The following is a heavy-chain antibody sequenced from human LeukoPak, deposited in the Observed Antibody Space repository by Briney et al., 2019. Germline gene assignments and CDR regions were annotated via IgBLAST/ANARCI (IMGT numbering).Heavy chain of an antibody. CDR3: ARRPYGSGGNWFDP. J-gene: IGHJ5*02. CDR2: IYYSGST. V-gene: IGHV4-59*08. CDR1: GGSISSYY. Sequence: PSETLSLTCTVSGGSISSYYWSWIRQPPGKGLEWIGYIYYSGSTNYNPPLKSRVTISVDTSKNQFSLKLSSVTAADTAVYYCARRPYGSGGNWFDPWGQGTLVTVSS. D-gene: IGHD3-10*01.